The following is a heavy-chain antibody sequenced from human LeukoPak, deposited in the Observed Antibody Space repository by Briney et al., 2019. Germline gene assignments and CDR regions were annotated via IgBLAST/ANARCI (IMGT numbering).Heavy chain of an antibody. CDR3: ARSKAHLSTSWYGTWFDP. Sequence: SETLSLTCTVSGGSISSYYWNWIRQPPGKGLEWIGFIHYSGSTNYNPSLKSRVTISVDTSKNQLSLKLSSVTAADTAVYYCARSKAHLSTSWYGTWFDPWGQGTLVTVSS. CDR2: IHYSGST. D-gene: IGHD2-2*01. V-gene: IGHV4-59*08. CDR1: GGSISSYY. J-gene: IGHJ5*02.